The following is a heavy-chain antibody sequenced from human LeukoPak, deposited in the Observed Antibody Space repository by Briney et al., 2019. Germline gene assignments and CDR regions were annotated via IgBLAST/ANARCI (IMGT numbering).Heavy chain of an antibody. CDR1: GFTVSSNY. CDR2: IYSGGST. D-gene: IGHD3-22*01. J-gene: IGHJ4*02. V-gene: IGHV3-53*01. Sequence: AGGSLRLSCAASGFTVSSNYMSWVRLAPGKGLEWVSVIYSGGSTYYADSVKGRFTISRDNSKNTLYLQMNSLRAEDTAVYYCARDYYDSSGYLIPFDYWGQGTLVTVSS. CDR3: ARDYYDSSGYLIPFDY.